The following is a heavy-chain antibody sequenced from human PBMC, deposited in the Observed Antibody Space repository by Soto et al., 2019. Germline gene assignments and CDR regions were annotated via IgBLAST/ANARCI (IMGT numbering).Heavy chain of an antibody. CDR1: GFIFSRHG. CDR3: ARDDDYPDNGFDY. Sequence: QVQLVESGGGVVEPVPSPRLSCAASGFIFSRHGIHWVCQTPGKGLEWLAVILNDASGHWYADSVKGRFTISRDNFENTLYLQMNGLRLEDTAMYYCARDDDYPDNGFDYWGQGTLVTVSS. D-gene: IGHD4-17*01. CDR2: ILNDASGH. V-gene: IGHV3-33*01. J-gene: IGHJ4*02.